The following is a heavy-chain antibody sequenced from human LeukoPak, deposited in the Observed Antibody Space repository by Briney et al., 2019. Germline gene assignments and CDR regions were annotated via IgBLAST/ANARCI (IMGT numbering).Heavy chain of an antibody. D-gene: IGHD1-26*01. CDR3: ARAAVSGSYRYFDY. CDR2: IYHSGST. V-gene: IGHV4-4*02. CDR1: GGSITSSNW. Sequence: SETLSLTCGVSGGSITSSNWWTWVRQAPGKGLEWIGSIYHSGSTYYNPSLKSRVTISVDTSKNQFSLKLSSVTAADTAVYYCARAAVSGSYRYFDYWGQGTLVTVSS. J-gene: IGHJ4*02.